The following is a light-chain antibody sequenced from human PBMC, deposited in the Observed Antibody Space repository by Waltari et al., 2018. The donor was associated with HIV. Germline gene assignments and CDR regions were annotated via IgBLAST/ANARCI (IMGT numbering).Light chain of an antibody. CDR3: SSYAGSNSVV. J-gene: IGLJ2*01. CDR1: SSDVGGDNS. CDR2: EVS. V-gene: IGLV2-8*01. Sequence: QSALTQPPSASGSPGPSVTISCTGTSSDVGGDNSVSWYQQHPGKAPKLMIYEVSKRPSGVPDRFSGSKSGNTASLTVSGLQAEDEADYYCSSYAGSNSVVFGGGTKLTVL.